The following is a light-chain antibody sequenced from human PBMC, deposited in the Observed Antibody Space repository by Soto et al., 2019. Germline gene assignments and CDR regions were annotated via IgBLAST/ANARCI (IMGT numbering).Light chain of an antibody. CDR2: DVY. CDR1: RTDGDGHDY. V-gene: IGLV2-14*03. Sequence: QSALTQPASVSGSPGQSIAISCIGVRTDGDGHDYVSWYQQHPGQAPQLIIYDVYNRPSGVSDRFSGSKSGNTASLIISGLQAEDEADYFCTSYTASSPFYVFGAGPRPPS. J-gene: IGLJ1*01. CDR3: TSYTASSPFYV.